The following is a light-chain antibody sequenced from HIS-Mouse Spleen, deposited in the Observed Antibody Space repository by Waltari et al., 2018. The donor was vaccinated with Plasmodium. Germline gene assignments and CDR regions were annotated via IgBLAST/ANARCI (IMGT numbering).Light chain of an antibody. CDR1: QGISSA. V-gene: IGKV1-13*02. Sequence: ATKLTQSPPPLSASVGARSTITCRASQGISSALAWYQQKPGKAPKPLIYDASSLESGVPSRFSGSGSGTDFTLTISSLQPEDFATYYCQQYNSYPFTFGEGTKVEIK. J-gene: IGKJ4*01. CDR2: DAS. CDR3: QQYNSYPFT.